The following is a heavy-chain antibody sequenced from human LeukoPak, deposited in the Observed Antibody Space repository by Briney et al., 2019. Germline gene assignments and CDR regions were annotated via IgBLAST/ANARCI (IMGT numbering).Heavy chain of an antibody. Sequence: SVKVSCKASGGTFSSYAISWVRQAPGQGLEWMGRIIPIFGIANYAQKFQGRVTITADKSTSTAYMELSSLRSEDTAVYYCARDVETDCSSTSCYYNWFDPWGQGTLVTVPS. J-gene: IGHJ5*02. CDR2: IIPIFGIA. CDR3: ARDVETDCSSTSCYYNWFDP. V-gene: IGHV1-69*04. D-gene: IGHD2-2*01. CDR1: GGTFSSYA.